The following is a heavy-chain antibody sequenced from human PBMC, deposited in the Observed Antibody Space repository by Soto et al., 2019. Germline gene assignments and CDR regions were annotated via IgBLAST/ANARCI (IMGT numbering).Heavy chain of an antibody. D-gene: IGHD3-3*01. J-gene: IGHJ6*02. Sequence: GGSLRLSCAASGFTVVSNYMSWVRQAPGKGLEWVSVIYSGGSTYYADSVKGRFTISRDNSKNTLYLQMNSLRAEDTAVYYCARVNYDFWSGSRALDVWGQGTTVTVSS. CDR1: GFTVVSNY. CDR3: ARVNYDFWSGSRALDV. V-gene: IGHV3-66*01. CDR2: IYSGGST.